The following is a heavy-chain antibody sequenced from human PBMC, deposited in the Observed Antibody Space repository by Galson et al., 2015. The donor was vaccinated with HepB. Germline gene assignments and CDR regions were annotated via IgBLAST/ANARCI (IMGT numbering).Heavy chain of an antibody. V-gene: IGHV3-74*03. CDR2: INSDGSDT. CDR3: VGRDSGSFSEIF. D-gene: IGHD1-26*01. Sequence: SLRLSCAASGLSFSRSWMHWVRQGPGKGLMWVSRINSDGSDTKYADSVKGRFATSRDNAKNTLYLQMNSLRAEDTAVYYCVGRDSGSFSEIFWGQGTLVTVSS. J-gene: IGHJ4*02. CDR1: GLSFSRSW.